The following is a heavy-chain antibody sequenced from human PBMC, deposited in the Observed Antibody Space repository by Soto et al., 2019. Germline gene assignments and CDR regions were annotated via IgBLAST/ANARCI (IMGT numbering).Heavy chain of an antibody. Sequence: VQVQQWGAGLMKPSETLTLTCAVYDESFSNFDWGWIRQPPGKGLEWIGEISQSGSSYYNQSLKSRVTIPGDTSKNQCSLRMSSAIVANTAVYYCARRRGTTLARSFAYWGQGDMVSVSS. V-gene: IGHV4-34*01. CDR3: ARRRGTTLARSFAY. CDR2: ISQSGSS. D-gene: IGHD1-1*01. CDR1: DESFSNFD. J-gene: IGHJ4*02.